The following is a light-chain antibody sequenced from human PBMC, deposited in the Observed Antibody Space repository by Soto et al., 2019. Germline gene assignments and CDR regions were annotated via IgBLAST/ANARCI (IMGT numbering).Light chain of an antibody. CDR2: AAS. V-gene: IGKV1-27*01. CDR1: QGISNY. CDR3: QKYNSALLFT. Sequence: DIQMTQSPSSLSASVGDRVTITCRASQGISNYLAWYQQKPGKVPKLLIYAASTLQSEVPSRFSGSGSGTNFTLTISSLQPEDVATYYCQKYNSALLFTFGPGTKVDIK. J-gene: IGKJ3*01.